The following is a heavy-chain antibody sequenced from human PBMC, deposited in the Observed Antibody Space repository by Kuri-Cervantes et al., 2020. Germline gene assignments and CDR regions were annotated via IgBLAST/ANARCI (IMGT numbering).Heavy chain of an antibody. Sequence: LSLTCAASGFTFSSYWMSWVRQAPGKGLEWVANIKQDGSEKYYVDSVKGRFTISRDNAKNSLYLQMNSLRAEDTAVYYCAKDYYDTSGAYWGQGTLVTVSS. CDR3: AKDYYDTSGAY. V-gene: IGHV3-7*01. J-gene: IGHJ4*02. CDR1: GFTFSSYW. CDR2: IKQDGSEK. D-gene: IGHD3-22*01.